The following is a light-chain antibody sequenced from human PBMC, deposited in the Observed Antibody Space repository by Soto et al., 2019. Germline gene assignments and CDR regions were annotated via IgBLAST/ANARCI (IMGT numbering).Light chain of an antibody. CDR3: HQRSNWPPDT. V-gene: IGKV3-11*01. CDR2: GAS. J-gene: IGKJ5*01. CDR1: LSVHTF. Sequence: EIVLTQSPDTLSLSPGEGASLSCRASLSVHTFLAWYQQKPGQAPRLLIYGASTRATGVPARFSGSGSGTDFTLTISSLEPEDFAVYYCHQRSNWPPDTFGQGTRLEI.